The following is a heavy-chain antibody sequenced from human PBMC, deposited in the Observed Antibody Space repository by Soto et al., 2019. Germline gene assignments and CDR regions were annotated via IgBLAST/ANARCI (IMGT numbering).Heavy chain of an antibody. CDR2: IRGSGSEA. J-gene: IGHJ4*02. D-gene: IGHD3-10*01. Sequence: EVQLLESGGGLVQPGGSLRLSCAASGFTFSTYAMSWVRQAPGKRLEWVSAIRGSGSEAFYADSVKGRFTISRDNYKNTLYLQSNSLRAEDKAVFYCAKDGEGPSRKFDYWGQGTRVNVSS. CDR3: AKDGEGPSRKFDY. V-gene: IGHV3-23*01. CDR1: GFTFSTYA.